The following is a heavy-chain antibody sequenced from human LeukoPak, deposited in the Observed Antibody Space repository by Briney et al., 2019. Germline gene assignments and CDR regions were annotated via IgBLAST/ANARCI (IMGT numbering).Heavy chain of an antibody. J-gene: IGHJ3*02. CDR3: AKDPNGDYVCAFDT. CDR2: IGITSGYR. D-gene: IGHD4-17*01. Sequence: GGSLSLLCGASGFPITAYAMRWVRPSPGRGLEWVSGIGITSGYRHYADSVKGRFTISKENSKNTVYLEMSSLRAEDAAVYYCAKDPNGDYVCAFDTWGQGTMVIVSS. V-gene: IGHV3-23*01. CDR1: GFPITAYA.